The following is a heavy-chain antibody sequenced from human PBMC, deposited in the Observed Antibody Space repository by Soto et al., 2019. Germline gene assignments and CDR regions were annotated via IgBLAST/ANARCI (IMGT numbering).Heavy chain of an antibody. Sequence: GGSLRLSCAASGFTFSNAWMHWVRQAPGKGLEWVGRIKSKADGGTTDYAAPVKGRFTISRDDSKNTLYLQMNSLKTEDTAVYYCTTWFYYDSGGFGIWGQGTMVTVSS. CDR1: GFTFSNAW. CDR2: IKSKADGGTT. CDR3: TTWFYYDSGGFGI. V-gene: IGHV3-15*07. J-gene: IGHJ3*02. D-gene: IGHD3-22*01.